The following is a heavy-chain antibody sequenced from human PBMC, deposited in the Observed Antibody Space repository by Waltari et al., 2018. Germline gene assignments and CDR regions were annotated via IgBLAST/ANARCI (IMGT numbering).Heavy chain of an antibody. Sequence: QVQLVESGGGVVQPGGSLRLSCAASGFTFSSYGMHWVRQAPGKGLEWVAFIRYDGSNKYYEDSVKGLFTISIDNSKNTLYLQMNSLRAEDTAVYYCAKDRRDSYYDSSGYYYYYYYYGMDVWGQGTTVTVSS. V-gene: IGHV3-30*02. D-gene: IGHD3-22*01. CDR1: GFTFSSYG. CDR2: IRYDGSNK. J-gene: IGHJ6*02. CDR3: AKDRRDSYYDSSGYYYYYYYYGMDV.